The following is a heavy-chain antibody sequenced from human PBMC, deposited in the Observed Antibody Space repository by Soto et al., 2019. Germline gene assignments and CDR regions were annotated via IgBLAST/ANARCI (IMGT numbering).Heavy chain of an antibody. CDR2: ISGSGGST. CDR3: AKDAQEVVVVIMEPFDY. V-gene: IGHV3-23*01. Sequence: GGSLRLSCAASGFTFSSYAMSWVRQAPGKGLEWVSAISGSGGSTYYADSVKGRFTISRDNSKNTLYLQMNSLRAEDTAVYYCAKDAQEVVVVIMEPFDYWGQGTLVTVSS. CDR1: GFTFSSYA. D-gene: IGHD3-22*01. J-gene: IGHJ4*02.